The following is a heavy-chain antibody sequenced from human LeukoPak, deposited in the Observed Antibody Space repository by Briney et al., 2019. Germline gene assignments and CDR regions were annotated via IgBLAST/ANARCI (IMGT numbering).Heavy chain of an antibody. CDR2: INHSGST. J-gene: IGHJ4*02. V-gene: IGHV4-34*01. CDR3: ARVPYRSLAAAGTYDY. D-gene: IGHD6-13*01. Sequence: GSLRLSCAASGFTFSSYAMSWIRQPPGKGLEWIGEINHSGSTNYNPSLKSRVTISVDTSKNQFSLKLSSVTAADTAVYYCARVPYRSLAAAGTYDYWGQGTLVTVSS. CDR1: GFTFSSYA.